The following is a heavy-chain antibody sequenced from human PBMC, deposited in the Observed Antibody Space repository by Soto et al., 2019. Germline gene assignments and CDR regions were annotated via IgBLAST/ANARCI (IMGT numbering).Heavy chain of an antibody. Sequence: SETLSLTCAVSGYSISSGYYWGWIRQPPGKGLEWIGSIYHSGSTYYNPSLKSRVTISVDTSKNQFSLKLSSVTAADTAVYYCARIYYDSSGYYYGDPYFDYWGQGTLVTVSS. J-gene: IGHJ4*02. D-gene: IGHD3-22*01. CDR2: IYHSGST. V-gene: IGHV4-38-2*01. CDR1: GYSISSGYY. CDR3: ARIYYDSSGYYYGDPYFDY.